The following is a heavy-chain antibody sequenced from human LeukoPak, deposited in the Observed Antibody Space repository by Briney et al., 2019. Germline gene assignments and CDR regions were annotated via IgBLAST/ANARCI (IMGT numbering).Heavy chain of an antibody. Sequence: SETLSLTCTVSGASISDSYWSWIRQPPGKGLEWIGFIYSTGGTNYNPSLRSRVTISIDTPKKQFSLKLSSVTTADTAVYYCASSSSPGRGYAFDMWGQGTMVTISS. CDR1: GASISDSY. CDR3: ASSSSPGRGYAFDM. V-gene: IGHV4-59*01. CDR2: IYSTGGT. J-gene: IGHJ3*02. D-gene: IGHD2-2*01.